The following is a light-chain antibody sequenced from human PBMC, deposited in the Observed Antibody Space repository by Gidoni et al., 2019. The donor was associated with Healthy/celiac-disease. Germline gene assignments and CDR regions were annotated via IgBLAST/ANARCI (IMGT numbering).Light chain of an antibody. CDR3: QQYYSYPPT. Sequence: RIPHLPSSFSASTGDRVTITCRARQGISSYLALYQQKPGKAPKLLIFAASTLQSGVPSRFSGSGSGTDFTLTISCLQSEDFATYYCQQYYSYPPTFGGGTKVEIK. J-gene: IGKJ4*01. V-gene: IGKV1-8*01. CDR1: QGISSY. CDR2: AAS.